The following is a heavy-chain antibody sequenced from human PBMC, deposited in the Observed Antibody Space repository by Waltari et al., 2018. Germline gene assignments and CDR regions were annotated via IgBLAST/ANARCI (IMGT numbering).Heavy chain of an antibody. V-gene: IGHV1-46*01. CDR3: ARGGYSGSYYKFDP. J-gene: IGHJ5*01. Sequence: QVQLVQSGAEVKKPGASVNNSCKASGYTSITYYIHWVRQAPGQGLEWMGKIDPSGQSTSYGQKLQGRVTMTRDTSTSTAYMELSGLRSEDTAVYYCARGGYSGSYYKFDPWGQGTLVIVAS. D-gene: IGHD1-26*01. CDR2: IDPSGQST. CDR1: GYTSITYY.